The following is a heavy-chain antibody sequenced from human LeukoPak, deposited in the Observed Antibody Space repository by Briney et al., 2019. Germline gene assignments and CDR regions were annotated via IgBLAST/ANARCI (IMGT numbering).Heavy chain of an antibody. CDR1: GFTFSSYW. CDR3: ASTVSRRDGYNFIT. J-gene: IGHJ5*02. Sequence: GGSLRLSCAASGFTFSSYWMHWVRQALGKGLVWVSRINSDGSSTSYADAVKGRFTVSRDNAKNTLYLQMNSLRAEDTAVYYCASTVSRRDGYNFITWGQGTLVIVSS. D-gene: IGHD5-24*01. V-gene: IGHV3-74*01. CDR2: INSDGSST.